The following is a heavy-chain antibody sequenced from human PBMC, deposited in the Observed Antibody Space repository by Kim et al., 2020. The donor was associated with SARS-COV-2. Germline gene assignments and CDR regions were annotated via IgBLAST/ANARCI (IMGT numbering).Heavy chain of an antibody. CDR2: STI. CDR3: ARVSTYVDY. V-gene: IGHV3-48*04. J-gene: IGHJ4*02. Sequence: STIHDADSVKGRCTISRDNAKNSLYLQMTSLRAEDTAVYYCARVSTYVDYWGQGTLVTVSS.